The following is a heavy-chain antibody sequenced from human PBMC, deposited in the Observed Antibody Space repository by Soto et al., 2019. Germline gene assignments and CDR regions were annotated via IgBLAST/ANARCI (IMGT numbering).Heavy chain of an antibody. D-gene: IGHD4-4*01. Sequence: QVQLQESGPGLVKPSETLSLTCTVSGGSISGYYWSWIRQSPEKGLEWIGHVYYSGSTKYNPALKSRVTRSVDTSKNQFSLNLRSVTAADTAVYYCAMTVTTLCNWCDPWGQGILVTVSS. V-gene: IGHV4-59*08. CDR2: VYYSGST. CDR1: GGSISGYY. J-gene: IGHJ5*02. CDR3: AMTVTTLCNWCDP.